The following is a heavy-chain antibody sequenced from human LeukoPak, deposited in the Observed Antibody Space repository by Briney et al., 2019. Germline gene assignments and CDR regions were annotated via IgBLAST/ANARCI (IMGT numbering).Heavy chain of an antibody. CDR2: IYYSGST. Sequence: SETLSLTCTVSGGSISSYYWSWIRQPPGKGLEWIGYIYYSGSTNYNPSLKSRVTISVDTSKNQFSLKLYSVTAAGTAVYYCATRKLGNDYWGQGTLVTVSS. CDR1: GGSISSYY. J-gene: IGHJ4*02. V-gene: IGHV4-59*01. D-gene: IGHD7-27*01. CDR3: ATRKLGNDY.